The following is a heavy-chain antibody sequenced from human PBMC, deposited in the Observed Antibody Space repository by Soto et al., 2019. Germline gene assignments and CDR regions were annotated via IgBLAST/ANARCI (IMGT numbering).Heavy chain of an antibody. V-gene: IGHV3-33*01. CDR1: GFSFSTYG. J-gene: IGHJ4*02. CDR2: LWYDGIKK. CDR3: ARDIGSGWDFDY. Sequence: QVQLVESGGGVVQPGRSLRLSCVASGFSFSTYGMHWVRQAPGKGLEWVAVLWYDGIKKYYADSVKGRFTISRDTSKNTLYLQMDSLRAEDTAVYYCARDIGSGWDFDYVGQGTLVTVSS. D-gene: IGHD6-19*01.